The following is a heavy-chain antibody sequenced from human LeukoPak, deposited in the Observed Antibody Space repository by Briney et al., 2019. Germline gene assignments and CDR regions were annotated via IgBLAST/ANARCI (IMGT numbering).Heavy chain of an antibody. Sequence: KPSETLSLTCAVYGGSFSGYYWSWIRQPPGKGLEWIGEINHSGSTNYNPSLKSRVTISVDTSKNQFSLKLSSVTAADTAVYYCARTHPRARYCSGGSCYFFDYWGQGTLVTVSS. CDR2: INHSGST. J-gene: IGHJ4*02. V-gene: IGHV4-34*01. CDR1: GGSFSGYY. CDR3: ARTHPRARYCSGGSCYFFDY. D-gene: IGHD2-15*01.